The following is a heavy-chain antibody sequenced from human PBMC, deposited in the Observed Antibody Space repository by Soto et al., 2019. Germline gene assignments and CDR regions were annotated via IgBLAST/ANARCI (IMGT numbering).Heavy chain of an antibody. V-gene: IGHV4-34*01. D-gene: IGHD1-1*01. CDR3: ARTRNLDV. CDR1: GGSLSGYY. J-gene: IGHJ6*02. CDR2: INHSGST. Sequence: QVQLQQWGAGLLKPSETLSLTCAFYGGSLSGYYGNWIRQSPGKGLEWIGEINHSGSTNYNPSLKSRVTISIDTSKNQSALKLSSVTAADTAVYYCARTRNLDVWGQGTTVIVSS.